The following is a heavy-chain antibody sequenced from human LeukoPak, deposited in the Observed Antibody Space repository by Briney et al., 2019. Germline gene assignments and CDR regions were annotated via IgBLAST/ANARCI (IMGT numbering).Heavy chain of an antibody. CDR1: GFTFSSYW. CDR3: AREDGSTTMSP. D-gene: IGHD2-2*01. Sequence: GGSLRLSCTASGFTFSSYWMTWVRQAPGKGPEFVANIKQDGSEKKYVDSLKGRFTISRDNAKNSVFLQINSLRADDTAAYYFAREDGSTTMSPWGQGTLVTVSS. CDR2: IKQDGSEK. V-gene: IGHV3-7*01. J-gene: IGHJ5*02.